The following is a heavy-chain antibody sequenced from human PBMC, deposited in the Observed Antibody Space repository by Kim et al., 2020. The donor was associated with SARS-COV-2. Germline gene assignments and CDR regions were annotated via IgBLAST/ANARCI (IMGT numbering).Heavy chain of an antibody. J-gene: IGHJ6*03. V-gene: IGHV4-34*01. CDR2: INHSGST. CDR3: ARGTGPWLVRGAYYYYMDV. Sequence: SETLSLTCAVYGGSFSGYYWSWIRQPPGKGLEWIGEINHSGSTNYNPSLKSRGTISEDTSQNQSSLKLSSVTAADTAVYYCARGTGPWLVRGAYYYYMDV. CDR1: GGSFSGYY. D-gene: IGHD6-19*01.